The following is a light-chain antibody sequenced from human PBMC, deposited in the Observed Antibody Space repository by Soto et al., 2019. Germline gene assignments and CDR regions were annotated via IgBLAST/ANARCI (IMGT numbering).Light chain of an antibody. Sequence: QSALTQPASVSGSPGQSITISCTGTNNDVGGHMYVSWYQHQAGEVPKLIIYETDARPSGVSHRFSGSKSGNTASQTISGLQAEDEATYYCSAYRRGIIVFGGGTKVTVL. CDR3: SAYRRGIIV. J-gene: IGLJ2*01. CDR2: ETD. V-gene: IGLV2-14*01. CDR1: NNDVGGHMY.